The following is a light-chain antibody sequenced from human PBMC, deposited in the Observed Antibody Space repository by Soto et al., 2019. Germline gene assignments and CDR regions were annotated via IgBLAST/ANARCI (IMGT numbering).Light chain of an antibody. Sequence: EMVMTQSPATLSVSPGERATLSCRASQSVSNNLAWYQQKPGQAPRLLIYGASTGAPNIPGRFSGSGSGTEFTLTISSLQSEDFAVYYCQQYNNWPGTFGQGTKVDIK. CDR2: GAS. J-gene: IGKJ1*01. CDR1: QSVSNN. V-gene: IGKV3-15*01. CDR3: QQYNNWPGT.